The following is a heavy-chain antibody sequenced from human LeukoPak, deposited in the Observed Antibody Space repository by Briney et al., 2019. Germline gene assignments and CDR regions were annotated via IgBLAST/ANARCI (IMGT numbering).Heavy chain of an antibody. CDR1: GFTFSTYE. CDR3: AREGGFGYDDAFDT. J-gene: IGHJ3*02. Sequence: PGGSLRLSCTASGFTFSTYERNWVRQAPGKGLEWISYISGSGSSIFYADSLQGRFTVSRDNAKNSVYLQMNRLRAEDTAVYYCAREGGFGYDDAFDTWGHGTTVTVSS. V-gene: IGHV3-48*03. D-gene: IGHD3-16*02. CDR2: ISGSGSSI.